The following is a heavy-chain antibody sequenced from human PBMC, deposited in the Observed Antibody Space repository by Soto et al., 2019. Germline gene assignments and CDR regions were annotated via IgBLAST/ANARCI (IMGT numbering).Heavy chain of an antibody. Sequence: SQTLSLTCAISGDSVSSNSAALTWIRQSPSRGLEWLGRTYYRSTWGSDYAISLKSRITINPDTSNNQFSLHLNSVTPEDTAVYYCARQIAATGTAGTFDYWGQGTLVTVSS. CDR3: ARQIAATGTAGTFDY. D-gene: IGHD6-13*01. CDR1: GDSVSSNSAA. V-gene: IGHV6-1*01. J-gene: IGHJ4*02. CDR2: TYYRSTWGS.